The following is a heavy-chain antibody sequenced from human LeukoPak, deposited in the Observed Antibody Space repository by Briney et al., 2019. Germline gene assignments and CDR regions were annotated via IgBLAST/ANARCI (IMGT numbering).Heavy chain of an antibody. CDR2: IYPGDSDS. V-gene: IGHV5-51*01. D-gene: IGHD3-10*01. J-gene: IGHJ4*02. Sequence: GESLKISCKGSGNSFTSHWIAWVRQMPGKGLEWMGIIYPGDSDSRYSPSFQGQVTISADKSTSTTYLQWTSLKASDTAMYYCARTDYYGSGNFDYWGQGTLVTVSS. CDR3: ARTDYYGSGNFDY. CDR1: GNSFTSHW.